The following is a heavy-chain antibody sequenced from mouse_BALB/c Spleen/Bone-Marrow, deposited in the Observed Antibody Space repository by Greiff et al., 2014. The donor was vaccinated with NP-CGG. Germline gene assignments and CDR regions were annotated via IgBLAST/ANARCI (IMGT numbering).Heavy chain of an antibody. CDR1: GYTFTEYI. CDR2: FYPGSGSI. V-gene: IGHV1-62-2*01. CDR3: ARHESYGSYLYFDV. D-gene: IGHD2-10*02. J-gene: IGHJ1*01. Sequence: VKLQESGAGLVKPGASVKLSCKASGYTFTEYIIHWVKQRSGQGLEWIGWFYPGSGSIKYNEKFKDKATLTADKSSSTVYMELSRLTSEDSAVYFCARHESYGSYLYFDVWGAGTTVTVSS.